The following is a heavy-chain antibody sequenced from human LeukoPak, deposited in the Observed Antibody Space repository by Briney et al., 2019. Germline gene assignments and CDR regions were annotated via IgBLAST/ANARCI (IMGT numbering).Heavy chain of an antibody. Sequence: SETLSLTCAVYGGSFSGYYWSWIRQPPGKGLEWIGEINHSGSTNYNPSLKSRVTISVDTSKSQFSLKLSSVTAADTAVYYCARVTGWLGIDYWGQGTLVTVSS. CDR3: ARVTGWLGIDY. D-gene: IGHD5-24*01. J-gene: IGHJ4*02. CDR1: GGSFSGYY. CDR2: INHSGST. V-gene: IGHV4-34*01.